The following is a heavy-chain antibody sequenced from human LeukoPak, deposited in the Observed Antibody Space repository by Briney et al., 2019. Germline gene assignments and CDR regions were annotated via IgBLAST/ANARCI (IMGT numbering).Heavy chain of an antibody. D-gene: IGHD2-15*01. Sequence: PSETLSLTCTVSGGSISSYYWSWIRQPPGKGLELIGYIYYSGSTNYNPSLKCRVPISVDTSKNQFSLKLSSVTAADTAVYYCARVSSGVYFDYWGQGTLVTVSS. CDR1: GGSISSYY. CDR2: IYYSGST. CDR3: ARVSSGVYFDY. J-gene: IGHJ4*02. V-gene: IGHV4-59*01.